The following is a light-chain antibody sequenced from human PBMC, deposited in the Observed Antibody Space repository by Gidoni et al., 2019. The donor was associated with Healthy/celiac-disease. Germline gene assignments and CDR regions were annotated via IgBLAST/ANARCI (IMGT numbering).Light chain of an antibody. CDR2: GAS. Sequence: EIVLTQSPGTLSLSPGERATLSCRASQSVSSNYLAWYQHTPGQAPRLLIYGASSRATGIPDRFSGSGSGTDFTLTISRLEPEDFAVYYCQQYGSSPLYTFGQGTKLEIK. J-gene: IGKJ2*01. CDR1: QSVSSNY. V-gene: IGKV3-20*01. CDR3: QQYGSSPLYT.